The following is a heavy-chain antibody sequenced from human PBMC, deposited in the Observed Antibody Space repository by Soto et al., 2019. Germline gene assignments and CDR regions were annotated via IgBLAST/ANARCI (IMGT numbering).Heavy chain of an antibody. CDR3: ARHRRDYPFDI. J-gene: IGHJ3*02. V-gene: IGHV5-51*01. D-gene: IGHD3-10*01. CDR2: TYAGDTET. CDR1: GYSFTGYW. Sequence: WEPLKLLCKGFGYSFTGYWIGWVRQMPGKGLEWMGITYAGDTETRYSPSFQGLVTISADKSISTAYLQWSSLKASDTAMYYCARHRRDYPFDIWGQGTMVTVSS.